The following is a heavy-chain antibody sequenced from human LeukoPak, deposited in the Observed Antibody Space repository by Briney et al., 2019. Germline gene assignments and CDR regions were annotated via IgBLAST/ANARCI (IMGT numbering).Heavy chain of an antibody. D-gene: IGHD2-15*01. V-gene: IGHV1-8*01. CDR1: VYTFTSYD. Sequence: GASVKVSCKASVYTFTSYDINWVRQATGQGLEWVGWMDPNSGNTGYAQKFQGRVTMTRDTSISTAYMELSSLRSEDTAVYYCARYAVVAAMNWFDPWGQGTLVIASS. CDR2: MDPNSGNT. J-gene: IGHJ5*02. CDR3: ARYAVVAAMNWFDP.